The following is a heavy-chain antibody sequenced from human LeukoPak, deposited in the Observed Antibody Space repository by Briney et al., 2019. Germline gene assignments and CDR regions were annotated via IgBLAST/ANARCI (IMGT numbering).Heavy chain of an antibody. CDR2: MNPNSGNT. V-gene: IGHV1-8*01. Sequence: ASVKVSCKASGYTFTSYDINWVRQATGQGLEWMGWMNPNSGNTGYAQKFQGRVTMTRNTSISTAYMELSSLRSEDTAVYCCARQGKKWALHNWFDPWGQGTLVTVSS. J-gene: IGHJ5*02. CDR1: GYTFTSYD. CDR3: ARQGKKWALHNWFDP. D-gene: IGHD1-26*01.